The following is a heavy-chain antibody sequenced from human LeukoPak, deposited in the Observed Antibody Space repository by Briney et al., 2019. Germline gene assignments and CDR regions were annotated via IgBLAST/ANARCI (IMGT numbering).Heavy chain of an antibody. V-gene: IGHV4-59*01. D-gene: IGHD2/OR15-2a*01. J-gene: IGHJ4*02. CDR2: IYYSGST. CDR3: ARSRVITPPYNFDY. CDR1: GGSISSYY. Sequence: PSETLSLTCTVSGGSISSYYWSWIRQPPGKGLEWIGYIYYSGSTNYNPSLKSRVTISVDTSKNQFSLKLSSVTAADTAVYYCARSRVITPPYNFDYWGQGTLVTVSS.